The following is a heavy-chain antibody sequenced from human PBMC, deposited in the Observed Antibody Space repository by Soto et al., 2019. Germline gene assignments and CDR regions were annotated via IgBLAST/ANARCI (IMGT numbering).Heavy chain of an antibody. J-gene: IGHJ6*02. CDR1: GFTFSSYG. V-gene: IGHV3-30*18. Sequence: GGSLRLSCAASGFTFSSYGIHWVRQAPGKGLEWVAVISYDGSNKYYADSVKGRFTISRDNSKNTLYLQMNSLRAEDTAVYYCAKGYGSGRALGMDVWGQGTTVTVSS. CDR2: ISYDGSNK. CDR3: AKGYGSGRALGMDV. D-gene: IGHD3-10*01.